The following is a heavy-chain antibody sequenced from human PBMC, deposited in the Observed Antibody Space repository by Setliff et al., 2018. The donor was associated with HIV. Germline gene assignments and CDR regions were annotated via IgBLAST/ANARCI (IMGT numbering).Heavy chain of an antibody. CDR3: LPQGPGPGSGWWINWFDP. CDR1: GFTFSGNW. D-gene: IGHD6-19*01. J-gene: IGHJ5*02. Sequence: GESLKISCAASGFTFSGNWMSWVRQAPGKGLEWVANITQDESQKYYVGSVKGRFTISRDNAKNSLFLQMNSLRVEDTAVYFCLPQGPGPGSGWWINWFDPWGQGTLVTV. CDR2: ITQDESQK. V-gene: IGHV3-7*03.